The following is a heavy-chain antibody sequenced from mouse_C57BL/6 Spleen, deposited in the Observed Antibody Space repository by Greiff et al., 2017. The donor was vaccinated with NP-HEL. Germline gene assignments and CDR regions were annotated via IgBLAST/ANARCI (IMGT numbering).Heavy chain of an antibody. Sequence: QVQLQQPGAELVKPGASVKLSCKASGYTFTSYWMQWVKQRPGQGLEWIGEIDPSDSYTNYNQKFKGKATLTVDTSSSTAYMQLSSLTSEDSAVYYCARYYCGSSPYFDYWGQGTTLTVSS. V-gene: IGHV1-50*01. D-gene: IGHD1-1*01. CDR3: ARYYCGSSPYFDY. J-gene: IGHJ2*01. CDR1: GYTFTSYW. CDR2: IDPSDSYT.